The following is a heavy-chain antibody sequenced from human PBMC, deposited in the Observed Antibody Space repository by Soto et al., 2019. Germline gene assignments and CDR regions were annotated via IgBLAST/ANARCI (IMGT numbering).Heavy chain of an antibody. Sequence: SQTLSLTCAISGDSVSSNSAAWNWIRQSPSRGLEWLGRTYYRSKWYNDYAVSVKSRITINPDTSKNQFSLQLNSVTPEDTAVYYCARDPDLPRDLERYYYYGMDVWGQGTTVTVSS. D-gene: IGHD3-3*01. CDR3: ARDPDLPRDLERYYYYGMDV. V-gene: IGHV6-1*01. CDR1: GDSVSSNSAA. J-gene: IGHJ6*02. CDR2: TYYRSKWYN.